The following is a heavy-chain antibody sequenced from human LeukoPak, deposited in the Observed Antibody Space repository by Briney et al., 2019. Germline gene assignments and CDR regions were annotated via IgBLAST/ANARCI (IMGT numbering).Heavy chain of an antibody. V-gene: IGHV4-39*01. CDR2: IYYSGST. CDR1: GGSISSSSYY. D-gene: IGHD3-10*01. Sequence: PSETLSLTCTVSGGSISSSSYYWGWIRQPPGKGLEWIGSIYYSGSTYYNPSLKSRVTISVDTSKNQFSLKLSSVTAADTAVYYCARSLVARGGWFDPWGQGTLVTVSS. J-gene: IGHJ5*02. CDR3: ARSLVARGGWFDP.